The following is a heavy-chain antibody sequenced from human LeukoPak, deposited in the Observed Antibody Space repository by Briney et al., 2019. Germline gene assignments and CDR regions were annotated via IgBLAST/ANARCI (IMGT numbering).Heavy chain of an antibody. J-gene: IGHJ6*03. D-gene: IGHD3-3*01. V-gene: IGHV4-59*01. CDR1: GDSISSYY. CDR3: AREVSEHYDFGDYMDV. CDR2: INHSGST. Sequence: SETLSLTCTASGDSISSYYWSWIRQPPGKGLEWIGEINHSGSTNYNPSLKSRVTISVDTSKNQFSLKLSSVTAADTAVYYCAREVSEHYDFGDYMDVWGKGATVTVSS.